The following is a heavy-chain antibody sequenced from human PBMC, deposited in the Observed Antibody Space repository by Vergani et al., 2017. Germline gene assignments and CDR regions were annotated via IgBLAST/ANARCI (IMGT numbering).Heavy chain of an antibody. D-gene: IGHD1-1*01. CDR1: GFKFSDHY. CDR2: ISTGASTV. J-gene: IGHJ6*02. Sequence: LEESGGGSVKPGGSLRLSCAASGFKFSDHYMSWIRQAPGKGLEWVSHISTGASTVSYTDSVTGRFTVSRDNDNNSLTLDMTTLRVEDTAVYYCAKNPDISTTRHYYAMDFWCQGTTVTFSS. CDR3: AKNPDISTTRHYYAMDF. V-gene: IGHV3-11*04.